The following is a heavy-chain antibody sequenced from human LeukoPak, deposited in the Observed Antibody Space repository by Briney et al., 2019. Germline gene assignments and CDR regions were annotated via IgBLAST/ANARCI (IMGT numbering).Heavy chain of an antibody. CDR2: IIPIFGTA. Sequence: ASVKVSCKASGGTFSSYAISWVRQAPGQGLEWMGGIIPIFGTANYAQKFQGRVTITADESTSTAYMELSSLRSDDTAVYYCARDRTNDSSGYLAAFDIWGQGTMVTVSS. CDR3: ARDRTNDSSGYLAAFDI. D-gene: IGHD3-22*01. J-gene: IGHJ3*02. V-gene: IGHV1-69*13. CDR1: GGTFSSYA.